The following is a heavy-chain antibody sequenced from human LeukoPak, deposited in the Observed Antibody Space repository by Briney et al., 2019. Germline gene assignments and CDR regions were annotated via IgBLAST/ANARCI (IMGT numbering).Heavy chain of an antibody. J-gene: IGHJ4*02. D-gene: IGHD6-19*01. Sequence: ASVKVSCKASGGTFSSYAISWVRQAPGQGLEWMGGIIPIFGTANYAQKFQGRVTITADKSTSTAYMELSSLRSEDTAVYYCARDLAVAGFDYWGQGTLVTVSS. V-gene: IGHV1-69*06. CDR1: GGTFSSYA. CDR3: ARDLAVAGFDY. CDR2: IIPIFGTA.